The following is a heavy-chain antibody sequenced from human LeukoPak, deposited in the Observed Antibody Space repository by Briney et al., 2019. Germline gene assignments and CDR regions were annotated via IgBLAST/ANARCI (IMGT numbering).Heavy chain of an antibody. CDR2: IIPIFGTA. J-gene: IGHJ1*01. Sequence: SVKVSCKASGGTFSSYAISWVRQAPGQGLEWMGGIIPIFGTANYAQKFQGRVTITADESTSTAYMELSSLRSEDTAVYYCARARDSGYDFGDEYFQHWGQGTLVTVSS. CDR3: ARARDSGYDFGDEYFQH. D-gene: IGHD5-12*01. V-gene: IGHV1-69*13. CDR1: GGTFSSYA.